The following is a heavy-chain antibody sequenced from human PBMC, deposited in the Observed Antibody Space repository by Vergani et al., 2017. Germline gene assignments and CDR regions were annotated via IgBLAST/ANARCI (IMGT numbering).Heavy chain of an antibody. CDR1: GGSISSSNW. D-gene: IGHD3-22*01. Sequence: QVQLQESGPGLVKPSGTLSLTCAVSGGSISSSNWWSWVRQPPGKGLEWIGEIYHRGSTNYNPSLKSRVTISVDKSKNQFSLKLSSVTAADTAVYYCARGRSGYRDFYYYYYYMDVWGKGTTVTVSS. V-gene: IGHV4-4*02. CDR3: ARGRSGYRDFYYYYYYMDV. CDR2: IYHRGST. J-gene: IGHJ6*03.